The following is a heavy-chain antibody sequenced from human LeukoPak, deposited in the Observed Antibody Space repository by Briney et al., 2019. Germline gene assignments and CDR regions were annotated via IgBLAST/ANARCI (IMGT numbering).Heavy chain of an antibody. D-gene: IGHD3-10*01. Sequence: GGSLRLSCAASGFTVSINYMNWVRQAPGKGLEWVSSISSSSSYIYYADSVKGRFTISRDNAKNSLYLQMNSLRAEDTAVYYCARQTSARPPYYWYFDLWGRGTLVTVSS. CDR2: ISSSSSYI. J-gene: IGHJ2*01. V-gene: IGHV3-21*01. CDR3: ARQTSARPPYYWYFDL. CDR1: GFTVSINY.